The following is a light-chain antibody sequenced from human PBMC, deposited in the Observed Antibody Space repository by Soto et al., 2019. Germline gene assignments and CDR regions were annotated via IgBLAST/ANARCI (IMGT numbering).Light chain of an antibody. CDR3: HQYGGSPTWT. CDR2: GTS. V-gene: IGKV3-20*01. CDR1: QTVSSSY. J-gene: IGKJ1*01. Sequence: EIVLTQSPGTLSLSPGERATLSCRASQTVSSSYLAWYQQKPGQAPRLLMYGTSTRATGIPARFSGSGSGTDFSLTISRLEPEDFAIYYCHQYGGSPTWTFGQGTKVENK.